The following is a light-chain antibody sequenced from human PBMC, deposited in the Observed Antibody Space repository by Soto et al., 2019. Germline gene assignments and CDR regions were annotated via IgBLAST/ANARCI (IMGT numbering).Light chain of an antibody. J-gene: IGKJ5*01. CDR2: DAS. CDR3: QQRSNWPVIT. Sequence: EIVMTQSPATLSVSPGARATLSCRASQSVSSYLAWYQQKPCQAPRLLIYDASNRATGIPARFSGSGSGTDFTLTISSLEPEDFAVYYGQQRSNWPVITFGQGTRLEIK. V-gene: IGKV3-11*01. CDR1: QSVSSY.